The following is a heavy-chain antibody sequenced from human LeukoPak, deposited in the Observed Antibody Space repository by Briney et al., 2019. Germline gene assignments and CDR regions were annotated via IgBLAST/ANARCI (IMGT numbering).Heavy chain of an antibody. D-gene: IGHD6-19*01. CDR2: IYYSGST. J-gene: IGHJ4*02. Sequence: PSETLSLTCTVSGGSISSYYWSWIRQPPGKGLEWIGYIYYSGSTNYNPSLKSRVTISVDTSKNQFSLKLSSVTAADMAVYYCARVLSLSSGWPKVDYWGQGTLVTVSS. V-gene: IGHV4-59*01. CDR1: GGSISSYY. CDR3: ARVLSLSSGWPKVDY.